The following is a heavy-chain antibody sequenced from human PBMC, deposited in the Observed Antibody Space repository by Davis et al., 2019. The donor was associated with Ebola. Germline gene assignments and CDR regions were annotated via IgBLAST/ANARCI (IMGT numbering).Heavy chain of an antibody. J-gene: IGHJ1*01. CDR3: ARDGSGTGYLSAGYFQH. V-gene: IGHV3-9*01. D-gene: IGHD3/OR15-3a*01. CDR2: ISWNGGSI. Sequence: PGGSLRLSCAASGFSFDDYAMHWVRQAPGKGLEWVSGISWNGGSIGYADSVKGRLTISRDISKNTLYLQMNSLRAEDTAVYYCARDGSGTGYLSAGYFQHWGQGTLVTVSS. CDR1: GFSFDDYA.